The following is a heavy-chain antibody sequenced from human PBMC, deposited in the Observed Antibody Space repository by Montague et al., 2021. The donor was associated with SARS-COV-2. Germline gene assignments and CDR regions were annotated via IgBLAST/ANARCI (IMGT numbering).Heavy chain of an antibody. J-gene: IGHJ4*02. V-gene: IGHV4-59*13. CDR3: ARDFDY. CDR1: GGSISSYY. Sequence: SETLSLTCTVSGGSISSYYWSWIRQPPGKGLEWIGYMDYSGSINYNPSLKSRVTLSVDTSKNRFSLKLSSVTAADTAVYYCARDFDYWGQGTLVTVSS. CDR2: MDYSGSI.